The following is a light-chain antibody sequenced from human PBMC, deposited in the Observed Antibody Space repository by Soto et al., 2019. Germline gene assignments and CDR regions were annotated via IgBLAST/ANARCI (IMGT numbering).Light chain of an antibody. V-gene: IGLV1-51*02. J-gene: IGLJ1*01. CDR3: GTWDSNLGADV. CDR1: SSNIGRTS. Sequence: QSVLTQPPSVSAAPGQKVTISCSGSSSNIGRTSVAWYQQLPETAPKLLIYESYKRPSGIPDRFSGSKSGTSATLDITGLQTGDEADYYCGTWDSNLGADVFGTGTKGTVL. CDR2: ESY.